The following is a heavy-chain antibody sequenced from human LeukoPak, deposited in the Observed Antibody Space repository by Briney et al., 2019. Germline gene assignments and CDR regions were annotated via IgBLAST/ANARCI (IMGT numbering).Heavy chain of an antibody. V-gene: IGHV4-39*07. J-gene: IGHJ6*03. CDR1: GGSIISTTYY. CDR3: ARASGSSWYERRLHAYYYYMDV. CDR2: IDYSGST. Sequence: PSETLSLTCTVSGGSIISTTYYWGWLPQPPGEGLEWIGSIDYSGSTYYNPSLKSRVTISVDTSKTQFSLNLSSVTAADTAVYSCARASGSSWYERRLHAYYYYMDVWGKGTTVTVSS. D-gene: IGHD6-13*01.